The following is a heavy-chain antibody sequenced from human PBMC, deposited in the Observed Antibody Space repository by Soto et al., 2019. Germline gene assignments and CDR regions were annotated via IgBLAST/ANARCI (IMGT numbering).Heavy chain of an antibody. V-gene: IGHV4-59*08. D-gene: IGHD2-15*01. CDR1: GDSISSHY. Sequence: PSETLSLICAVSGDSISSHYWSWIRQPPGKGLEWIGGIYYSGSTNYNPSLKSRVTISVDTSKNQFSLKLSSVTAADTAVYYCARRGSGRSFDYWGQGTLVTVSS. CDR2: IYYSGST. J-gene: IGHJ4*02. CDR3: ARRGSGRSFDY.